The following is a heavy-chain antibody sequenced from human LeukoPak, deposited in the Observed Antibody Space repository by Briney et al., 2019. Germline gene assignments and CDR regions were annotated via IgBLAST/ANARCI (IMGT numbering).Heavy chain of an antibody. Sequence: SETLSLTCTVSGGSISSYYWSWIRQPPGKGLEGIGYIYYSGSTNYNPSLKSRVTISVDTSKNQFSLKLSSVTAADTAVYYCARGQRYSSSWLRIYYYYMDVWGKGTTVTVSS. CDR2: IYYSGST. D-gene: IGHD6-13*01. V-gene: IGHV4-59*01. CDR3: ARGQRYSSSWLRIYYYYMDV. J-gene: IGHJ6*03. CDR1: GGSISSYY.